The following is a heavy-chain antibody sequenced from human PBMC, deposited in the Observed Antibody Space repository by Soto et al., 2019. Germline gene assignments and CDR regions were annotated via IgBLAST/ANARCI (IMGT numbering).Heavy chain of an antibody. CDR1: GFTFSSYG. CDR3: AKDIGSSGSYWSATLDY. J-gene: IGHJ4*02. CDR2: ISYDGSNK. D-gene: IGHD6-25*01. Sequence: QVQLVESGGGVVQPGRSLRLSCAASGFTFSSYGMHWVRQAPGKGLEWVAVISYDGSNKYYADSVKGRFTISRDNSKNTLSLQMNSLTAEDTAVYYCAKDIGSSGSYWSATLDYWGQGTLVTVSS. V-gene: IGHV3-30*18.